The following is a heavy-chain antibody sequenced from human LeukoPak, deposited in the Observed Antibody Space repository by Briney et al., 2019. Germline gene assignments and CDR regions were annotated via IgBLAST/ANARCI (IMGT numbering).Heavy chain of an antibody. CDR2: IYYSGST. Sequence: SETLSLTCTVSGGSISSYYWSWIRQPPGKGLEWIGYIYYSGSTNYNPSLKSRVTISVDTSKNQFSLKLSSVTAADTAVYYCARHSRDFYCSGIRCYSFYFDYWGQGTLVTVSS. J-gene: IGHJ4*02. V-gene: IGHV4-59*01. CDR3: ARHSRDFYCSGIRCYSFYFDY. CDR1: GGSISSYY. D-gene: IGHD2-15*01.